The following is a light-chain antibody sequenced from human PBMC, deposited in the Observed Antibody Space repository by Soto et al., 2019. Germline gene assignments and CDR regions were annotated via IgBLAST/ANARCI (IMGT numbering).Light chain of an antibody. CDR2: RSS. V-gene: IGKV1-5*03. J-gene: IGKJ1*01. Sequence: DIQMTQSPSTLSASVGVSVTITCRARQAISNYLTWYQQRPGKAPKLLIYRSSILQNGVPSRFSGSGSGTEFTLTISSLQPDDFATYYCQQYYIYATFGQGTRVEI. CDR3: QQYYIYAT. CDR1: QAISNY.